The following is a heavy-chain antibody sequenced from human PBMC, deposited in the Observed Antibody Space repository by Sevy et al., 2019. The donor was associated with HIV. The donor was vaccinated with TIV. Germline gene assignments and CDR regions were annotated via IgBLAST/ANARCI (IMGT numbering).Heavy chain of an antibody. CDR3: ARNLAAVPNYYYGMDV. CDR2: ISESGGNT. V-gene: IGHV3-23*01. J-gene: IGHJ6*02. CDR1: GFTFSSYA. Sequence: GGSLRLSCAASGFTFSSYAMSWVRQAPGKGLEWVSLISESGGNTYYADSVRGRFTISRDNSKNTLYLQMNSLRAEDTAVYYCARNLAAVPNYYYGMDVWGQGTTVTVSS. D-gene: IGHD6-13*01.